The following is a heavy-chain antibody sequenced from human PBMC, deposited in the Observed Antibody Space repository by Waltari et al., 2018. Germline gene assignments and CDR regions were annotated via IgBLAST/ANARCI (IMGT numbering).Heavy chain of an antibody. CDR3: AKGRSIAARGLFDY. V-gene: IGHV3-9*01. CDR1: GFTFDDYA. Sequence: EVQLVESGGGLVQPGRSLRLSCAASGFTFDDYAMHWVRQAPGKGLEWVSGISWNSGSIGYADSVKGRFTISRDNAKNSLYLQMNSLRAEDTALYYCAKGRSIAARGLFDYWGQGTLVTVSS. J-gene: IGHJ4*02. CDR2: ISWNSGSI. D-gene: IGHD6-6*01.